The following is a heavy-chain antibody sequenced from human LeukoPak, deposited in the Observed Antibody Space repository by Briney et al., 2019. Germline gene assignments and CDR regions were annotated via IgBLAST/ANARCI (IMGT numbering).Heavy chain of an antibody. V-gene: IGHV3-23*01. J-gene: IGHJ4*02. Sequence: GSLRLSRSASGFTFSRYSISLGRQAPGKGLEWVSAIRGKGGSTYYADSVKGRFTISRDNSKNTLYLQMNSLRAEDTAVYYCAKTTYGLGYCSSTSCSPADYWGQGTLVTVSS. CDR1: GFTFSRYS. CDR2: IRGKGGST. D-gene: IGHD2-2*01. CDR3: AKTTYGLGYCSSTSCSPADY.